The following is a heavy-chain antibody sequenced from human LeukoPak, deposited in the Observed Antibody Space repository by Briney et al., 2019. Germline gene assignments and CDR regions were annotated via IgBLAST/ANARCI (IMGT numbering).Heavy chain of an antibody. V-gene: IGHV3-23*01. CDR2: ISGSGGST. Sequence: TGGSLRLSCAASGFTFSSYAMSWVRQAPGKGLEWVSAISGSGGSTYYADSVKGRFTISRDNSKNTLYLQMNSLRAEDTAVYYCARGSKTAGTIYSFDYWGQGTLVTVSS. D-gene: IGHD6-13*01. J-gene: IGHJ4*02. CDR1: GFTFSSYA. CDR3: ARGSKTAGTIYSFDY.